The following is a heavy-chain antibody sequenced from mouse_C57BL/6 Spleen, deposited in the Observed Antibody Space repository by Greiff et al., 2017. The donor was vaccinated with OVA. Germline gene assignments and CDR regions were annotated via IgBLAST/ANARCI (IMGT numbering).Heavy chain of an antibody. D-gene: IGHD2-4*01. V-gene: IGHV5-17*01. J-gene: IGHJ4*01. CDR1: GFTFSDYG. Sequence: EVQGVESGGGLVKPGGSLKLSCAASGFTFSDYGMHWVRQAPEKGLEWVAYISSGSSTIYYADTGKGRFTISRDNAKNTLFLQMTSLRSEDTAMYYCARRDYDYDGPYAMDYWGQGTSVTVSS. CDR3: ARRDYDYDGPYAMDY. CDR2: ISSGSSTI.